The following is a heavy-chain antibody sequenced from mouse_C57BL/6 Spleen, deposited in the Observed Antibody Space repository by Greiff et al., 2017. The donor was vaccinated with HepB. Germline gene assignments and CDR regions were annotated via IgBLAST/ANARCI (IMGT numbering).Heavy chain of an antibody. Sequence: QVQLQQSGPGLVAPSQSLSITCTVSGFSLTSYGVDWVRQSPGKGLEWLGVIWGVGSTNYNSALKSRLSISKDNSKSQVFLKMNSLQTDDTAMYYCTTTVVEGYAMDYWGQGTSVTVSS. J-gene: IGHJ4*01. CDR3: TTTVVEGYAMDY. CDR2: IWGVGST. V-gene: IGHV2-6*01. CDR1: GFSLTSYG. D-gene: IGHD1-1*01.